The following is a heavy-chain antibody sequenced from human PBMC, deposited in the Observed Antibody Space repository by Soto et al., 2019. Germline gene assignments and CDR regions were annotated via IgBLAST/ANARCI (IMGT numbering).Heavy chain of an antibody. CDR2: IYYSGST. CDR1: GGSISSSSYY. CDR3: ARLLSDFWRGDPGLFDY. D-gene: IGHD3-3*01. Sequence: KTSETLSLTCTVSGGSISSSSYYWGWIRQPPGKGLEWIGSIYYSGSTYYNPSLKSRVTISVDTSKNQFSLKLSSVTAADTAVYYCARLLSDFWRGDPGLFDYWGQGTLVTVSS. V-gene: IGHV4-39*01. J-gene: IGHJ4*02.